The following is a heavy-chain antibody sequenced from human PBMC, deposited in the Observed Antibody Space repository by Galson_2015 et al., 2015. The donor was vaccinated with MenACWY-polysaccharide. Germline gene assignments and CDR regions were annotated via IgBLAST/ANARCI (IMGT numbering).Heavy chain of an antibody. Sequence: WVAVIQYDAVYKQYLDSVKGRFSVSRDNSTSTLYLEMNNLRAEDTALYYCAREGSRIVFHAFDTWGQGTMVIVSS. CDR2: IQYDAVYK. V-gene: IGHV3-33*01. J-gene: IGHJ3*02. D-gene: IGHD3-10*02. CDR3: AREGSRIVFHAFDT.